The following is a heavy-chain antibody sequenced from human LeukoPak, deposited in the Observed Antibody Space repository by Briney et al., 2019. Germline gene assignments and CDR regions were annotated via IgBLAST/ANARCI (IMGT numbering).Heavy chain of an antibody. V-gene: IGHV3-21*04. CDR2: ISSSSSYI. CDR1: GFTFSSYS. D-gene: IGHD6-19*01. J-gene: IGHJ4*02. CDR3: AKDPYSTRYSSGWYYSY. Sequence: GGSLRLSCAASGFTFSSYSMNWVRQAPGKGLEWVSSISSSSSYIYYADSVKGRFTISRDNAKNSLYLQMNSLRAEDTAVYYCAKDPYSTRYSSGWYYSYWGQGTLVTVSS.